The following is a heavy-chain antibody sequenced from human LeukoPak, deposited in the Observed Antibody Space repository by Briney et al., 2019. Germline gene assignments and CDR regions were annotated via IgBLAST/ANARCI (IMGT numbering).Heavy chain of an antibody. Sequence: GGSLRLSCAASGFTVSSNYMSWVRQAPGKGLEWVSVIYSGGSTYYADSVKGRFTISRDNSKNTLYLQMNSLRAEDTAVYYCARGREELWFGEHYYYGMDVWGQGTTVTVSS. D-gene: IGHD3-10*01. CDR2: IYSGGST. CDR3: ARGREELWFGEHYYYGMDV. CDR1: GFTVSSNY. V-gene: IGHV3-66*01. J-gene: IGHJ6*02.